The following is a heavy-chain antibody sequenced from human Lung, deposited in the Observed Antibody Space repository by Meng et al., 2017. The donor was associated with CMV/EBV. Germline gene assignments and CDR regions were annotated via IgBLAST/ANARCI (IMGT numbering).Heavy chain of an antibody. CDR1: GYTFSSYD. Sequence: ASVKVSCKASGYTFSSYDINWVRQATGQGLEWMGWMNPNRGNTGYAQKFQGRVTMTRNTSISTAYMELSSLRSEDTAVYYCARVDYYDSSGYPMTYNWFDPWGQGTLVXVSS. CDR2: MNPNRGNT. J-gene: IGHJ5*02. V-gene: IGHV1-8*01. CDR3: ARVDYYDSSGYPMTYNWFDP. D-gene: IGHD3-22*01.